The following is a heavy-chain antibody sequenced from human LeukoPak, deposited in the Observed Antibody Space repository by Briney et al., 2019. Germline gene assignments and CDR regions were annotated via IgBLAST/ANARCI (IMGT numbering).Heavy chain of an antibody. D-gene: IGHD3-22*01. CDR2: LYYSGNT. Sequence: SETLSLTCTVSGGSIRSYYWSWIRQPPGRGLEWIGYLYYSGNTNYNPSLKSRVTISEDTSKNQFSLKLSSVTAADTAVYYCARAGYYDSSGYYSVGLLDYWGQGTLVTVSS. J-gene: IGHJ4*02. V-gene: IGHV4-59*01. CDR3: ARAGYYDSSGYYSVGLLDY. CDR1: GGSIRSYY.